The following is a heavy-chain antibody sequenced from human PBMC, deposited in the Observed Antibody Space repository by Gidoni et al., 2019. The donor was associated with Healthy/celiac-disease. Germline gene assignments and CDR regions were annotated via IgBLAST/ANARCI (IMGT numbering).Heavy chain of an antibody. CDR2: IKRDGSEK. D-gene: IGHD4-17*01. CDR3: ARVRRDYGDYDVLYYYYMDV. CDR1: GFTFSSYW. Sequence: EVQLVASGGGLVQPGGSLRLSCAASGFTFSSYWMSWVRQAPGKGLEWVANIKRDGSEKYYVDAVKGRFIISRDNAKNLLYLQMNSLRAEDTAVDYCARVRRDYGDYDVLYYYYMDVWGKGTTVTVSS. V-gene: IGHV3-7*03. J-gene: IGHJ6*03.